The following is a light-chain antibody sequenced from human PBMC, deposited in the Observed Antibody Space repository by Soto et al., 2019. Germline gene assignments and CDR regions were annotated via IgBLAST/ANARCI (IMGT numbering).Light chain of an antibody. CDR3: LQYHNWWK. J-gene: IGKJ1*01. V-gene: IGKV3-15*01. CDR1: QSISSN. Sequence: EIVMTQSQDTLSLSLGERATLSCRASQSISSNLAWYQQKPGQAPRLLIYGATTRATGVPARFSGSRSGTEFTLTISSLQSEDFAVYYCLQYHNWWKFGQGTPLDIK. CDR2: GAT.